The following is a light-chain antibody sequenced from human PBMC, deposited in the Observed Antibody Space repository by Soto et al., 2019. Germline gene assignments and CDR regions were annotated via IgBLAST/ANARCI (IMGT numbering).Light chain of an antibody. CDR2: GAY. CDR3: QQRSNWPRIT. Sequence: ETALTQSVGDMAFSPCGRGNLSCRASQSVSSSLAWYQQQTGQAPTLLLSGAYSRATGIPDRFSGSGSETDFTLTISSLEPEDFAVYYCQQRSNWPRITFGQGTKLDIK. V-gene: IGKV3D-20*02. CDR1: QSVSSS. J-gene: IGKJ5*01.